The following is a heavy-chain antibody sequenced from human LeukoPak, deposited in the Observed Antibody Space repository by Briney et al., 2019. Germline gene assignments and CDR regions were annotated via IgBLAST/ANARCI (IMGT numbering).Heavy chain of an antibody. CDR1: GFTFSVYA. D-gene: IGHD4-17*01. Sequence: GSLRLSCAASGFTFSVYAMSWVRQAPGKGLEWVSSISGDGTFHADSRKGIFTISRGNSTNTLHLQMNSLRAEDTAVYYCARDLYGVSHDYWGQGTLVTVSS. CDR3: ARDLYGVSHDY. V-gene: IGHV3-38-3*01. CDR2: ISGDGT. J-gene: IGHJ4*02.